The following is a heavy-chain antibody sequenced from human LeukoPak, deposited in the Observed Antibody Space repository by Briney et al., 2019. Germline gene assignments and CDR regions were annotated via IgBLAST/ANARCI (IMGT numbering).Heavy chain of an antibody. J-gene: IGHJ4*02. CDR3: ARDLAYSRLNY. V-gene: IGHV3-7*01. D-gene: IGHD5-18*01. CDR1: GLTFSSSW. CDR2: INPDGNKK. Sequence: GGSLRLSCAVSGLTFSSSWMDWVRQAPGKGLEWVASINPDGNKKYSADSVKGRFTISRDNAENSLYLQMNSLRVEDTAFYYCARDLAYSRLNYWGQGMLVTVSS.